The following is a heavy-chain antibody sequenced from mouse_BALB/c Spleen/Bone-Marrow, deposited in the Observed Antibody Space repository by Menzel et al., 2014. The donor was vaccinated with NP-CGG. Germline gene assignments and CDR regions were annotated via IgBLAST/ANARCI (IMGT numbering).Heavy chain of an antibody. CDR1: GYTFTSYT. CDR2: INPSSGYT. J-gene: IGHJ4*01. V-gene: IGHV1-4*01. D-gene: IGHD2-10*02. Sequence: VQGVESGAELARPGASVKMSCKASGYTFTSYTMHWVKQRPGQGLEWIGYINPSSGYTNYNQKFKDKATLTADKSSSTAYMQLSSPTSEDSAVYYCAYGNYGYAMDYWGQGTSVTVSS. CDR3: AYGNYGYAMDY.